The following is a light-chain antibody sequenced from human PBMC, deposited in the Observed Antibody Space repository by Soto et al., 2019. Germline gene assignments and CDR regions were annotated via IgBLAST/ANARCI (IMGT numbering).Light chain of an antibody. J-gene: IGKJ4*01. V-gene: IGKV1-9*01. CDR3: QKFNGYPLT. CDR2: DVS. Sequence: DFQWTQSPSFLSASVGDRVTITCRASQAISSYFAWYQQKPGKAPKLLIYDVSTLQSGVPSRFSGSGSGTEFTLTISSLRPADFATYYCQKFNGYPLTFGGGTKVEIK. CDR1: QAISSY.